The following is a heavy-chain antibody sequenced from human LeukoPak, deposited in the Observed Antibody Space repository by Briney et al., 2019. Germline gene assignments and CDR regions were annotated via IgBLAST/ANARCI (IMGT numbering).Heavy chain of an antibody. D-gene: IGHD5-18*01. Sequence: GGSLRLSCATSGFSFSSHDMNWVRQAPGQGLEWVSSISGSSKSIDYADSLKGRFAISRDNARNSLFLQMNSLRVEDTGVYYCARDLSGVTGYTYGRGIDYWGQGTLVTVSS. CDR1: GFSFSSHD. CDR2: ISGSSKSI. CDR3: ARDLSGVTGYTYGRGIDY. V-gene: IGHV3-21*06. J-gene: IGHJ4*02.